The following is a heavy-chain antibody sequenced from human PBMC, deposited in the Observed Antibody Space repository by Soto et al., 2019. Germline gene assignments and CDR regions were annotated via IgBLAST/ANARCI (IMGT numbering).Heavy chain of an antibody. Sequence: SETLSLTCAVYGGSFSGYYWSWIRQPPGKGLEWIGEINHSGSTNYNPSLKSRVTISVDTSKNQFSLKLSSVTAADTAVYYCARGGGDYGVLNWFDPWGQGTLVTVSS. D-gene: IGHD4-17*01. CDR3: ARGGGDYGVLNWFDP. J-gene: IGHJ5*02. CDR1: GGSFSGYY. CDR2: INHSGST. V-gene: IGHV4-34*01.